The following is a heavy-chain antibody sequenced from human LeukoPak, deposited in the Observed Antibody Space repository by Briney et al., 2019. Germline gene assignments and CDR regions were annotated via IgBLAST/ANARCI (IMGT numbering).Heavy chain of an antibody. CDR2: ISSSSSYI. CDR1: GFTFTSYS. J-gene: IGHJ4*02. CDR3: ATDSRGRGSYGYYFDY. D-gene: IGHD1-26*01. Sequence: PGGSRRLSGAASGFTFTSYSMTWVGRGPGKGREWGSSISSSSSYIYYANSENGRFTIFKDNATNSLYQQMTSLSAEDTAVYSCATDSRGRGSYGYYFDYWGQGTLVTVSS. V-gene: IGHV3-21*01.